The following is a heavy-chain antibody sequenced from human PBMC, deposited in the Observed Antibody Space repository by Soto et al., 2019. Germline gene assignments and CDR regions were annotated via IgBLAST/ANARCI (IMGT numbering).Heavy chain of an antibody. V-gene: IGHV3-23*01. J-gene: IGHJ1*01. D-gene: IGHD6-19*01. Sequence: PGGSLRLSCAASGFTFSAYAMGWVRQPPGEGLEWVSGISCCGGSTFYADSVKGRFSLARDDSKNTLSLQLNSLRVEDTAHYYCAKADGEQWLIPHLDNWGQGTQVTVSS. CDR2: ISCCGGST. CDR3: AKADGEQWLIPHLDN. CDR1: GFTFSAYA.